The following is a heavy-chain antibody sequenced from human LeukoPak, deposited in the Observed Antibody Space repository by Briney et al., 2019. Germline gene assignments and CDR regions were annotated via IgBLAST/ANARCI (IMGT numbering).Heavy chain of an antibody. CDR3: AREGGTQQLVPHYYYYYMDV. Sequence: GASVKVSCKASGYSFSNYALHWVRQAPGQRLEWMGWINAANGNTAYSQKFQGRVTIIRDTSASTAYMELSSLRSEDTAVYYRAREGGTQQLVPHYYYYYMDVWGKGTTVTVSS. J-gene: IGHJ6*03. CDR1: GYSFSNYA. D-gene: IGHD6-13*01. V-gene: IGHV1-3*01. CDR2: INAANGNT.